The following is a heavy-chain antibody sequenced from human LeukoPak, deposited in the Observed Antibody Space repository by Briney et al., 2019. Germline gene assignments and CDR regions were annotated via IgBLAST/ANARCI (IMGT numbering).Heavy chain of an antibody. CDR1: GFTFSSYA. Sequence: GSLRLSCAASGFTFSSYAMHWIRQPPGKGLEWIGYIYYSGSTNYNPSLKSRVTISVDTSKNQFSLKLSSVTAADTAVYYCARDNGYGDYVYYYYGMDVWGQGTTVTVSS. CDR2: IYYSGST. J-gene: IGHJ6*02. V-gene: IGHV4-59*01. CDR3: ARDNGYGDYVYYYYGMDV. D-gene: IGHD4-17*01.